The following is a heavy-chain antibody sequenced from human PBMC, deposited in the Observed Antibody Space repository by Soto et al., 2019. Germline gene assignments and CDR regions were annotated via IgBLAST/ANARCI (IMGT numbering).Heavy chain of an antibody. J-gene: IGHJ4*02. CDR3: ARYYCSRGICYYFDS. Sequence: SSENPSITCTVSGGSISNYYWSWIRQTPGKGLEWIGYIYYTGSTNYNPSLKSRVSFSVDTSKNQFSLRLSSVTAADTAVYYCARYYCSRGICYYFDSWGQGTRVNLTS. V-gene: IGHV4-59*01. CDR1: GGSISNYY. CDR2: IYYTGST. D-gene: IGHD2-15*01.